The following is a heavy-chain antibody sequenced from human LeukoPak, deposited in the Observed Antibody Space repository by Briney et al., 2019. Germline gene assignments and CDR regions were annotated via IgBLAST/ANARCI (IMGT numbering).Heavy chain of an antibody. V-gene: IGHV3-48*03. CDR1: GFTFSSYE. CDR3: AQSGARRPLDY. Sequence: GGSLRLSCAASGFTFSSYEMNWVRQAPGKGLKWVSYISSSGSTIYYADSVKGRFTISRDNAKNSLYLQMNSLRAEDTAVYYCAQSGARRPLDYWGQGTLVTVSS. CDR2: ISSSGSTI. J-gene: IGHJ4*02. D-gene: IGHD3-3*01.